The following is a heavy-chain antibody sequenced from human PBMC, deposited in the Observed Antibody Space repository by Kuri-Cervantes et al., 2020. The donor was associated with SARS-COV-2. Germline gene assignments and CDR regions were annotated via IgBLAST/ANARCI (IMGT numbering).Heavy chain of an antibody. D-gene: IGHD2-2*01. CDR1: GYTLTELS. J-gene: IGHJ5*02. Sequence: ASVKVSRKVSGYTLTELSMHGVRPAPGQGLEWMGIINPSGGSTSYAQKFQGRATMTRDTSTSTVYMELSSLRSEDTAVYYCAASSVVRKGYWFDPWGQGTLVTVSS. V-gene: IGHV1-46*01. CDR3: AASSVVRKGYWFDP. CDR2: INPSGGST.